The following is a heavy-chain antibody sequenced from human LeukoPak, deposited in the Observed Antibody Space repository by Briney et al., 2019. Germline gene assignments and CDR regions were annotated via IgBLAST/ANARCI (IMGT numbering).Heavy chain of an antibody. V-gene: IGHV4-59*08. CDR3: ARLGSYFDY. Sequence: SETLSLTCTVSGGSPTSYYWSWIRRPPGKGLQWIGYIYYSGSANYNPSLKSRVTISVDTSKNQFSLNLSSVTAADTAVYYCARLGSYFDYWGQGTQVTVSS. CDR2: IYYSGSA. J-gene: IGHJ4*02. CDR1: GGSPTSYY.